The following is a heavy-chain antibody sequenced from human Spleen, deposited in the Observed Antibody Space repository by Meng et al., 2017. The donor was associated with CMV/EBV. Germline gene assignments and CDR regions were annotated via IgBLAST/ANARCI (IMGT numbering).Heavy chain of an antibody. CDR2: IIPILGIA. J-gene: IGHJ4*02. Sequence: SVKVSCKASGGTFSSYAISWVRQAPGQGLEWMGGIIPILGIANYAQKFQGRVTITADKSTSTAYMELSSLRSEDTAVYYCARVYCTIAERAALRFLEYDYWGQGTLVTVSS. V-gene: IGHV1-69*10. D-gene: IGHD3-3*01. CDR3: ARVYCTIAERAALRFLEYDY. CDR1: GGTFSSYA.